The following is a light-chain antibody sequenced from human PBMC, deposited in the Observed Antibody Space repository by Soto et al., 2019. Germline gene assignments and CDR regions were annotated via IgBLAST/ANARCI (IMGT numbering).Light chain of an antibody. V-gene: IGLV2-14*01. CDR2: EVR. J-gene: IGLJ2*01. Sequence: QSALTQPASVSGSAGQSITISCSGTMRDVGAYNLVSWYQQHPGTAPKLIIYEVRNRPSGISSRFSGSRSGNTASLTISGLQAADEADYFCSSYADTDRVIFGGGTQLTVL. CDR1: MRDVGAYNL. CDR3: SSYADTDRVI.